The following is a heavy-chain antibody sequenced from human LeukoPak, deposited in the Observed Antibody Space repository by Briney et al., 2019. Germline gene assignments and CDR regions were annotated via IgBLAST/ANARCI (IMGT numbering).Heavy chain of an antibody. CDR1: GGSISSSSYY. V-gene: IGHV4-39*01. CDR3: ARGQYYYGSGYNTFEY. D-gene: IGHD3-10*01. CDR2: IYYSGST. Sequence: PSETLSLTCTVSGGSISSSSYYWGWIRQPPGKGLEWIGSIYYSGSTYYNPSLKSRVTISVDTSKNQFSLKLSSVTAADTAVYYCARGQYYYGSGYNTFEYWGQGTLVTVSS. J-gene: IGHJ4*02.